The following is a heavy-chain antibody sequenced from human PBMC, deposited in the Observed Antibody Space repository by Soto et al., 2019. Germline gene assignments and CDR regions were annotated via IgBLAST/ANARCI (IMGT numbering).Heavy chain of an antibody. CDR3: ARVTVATGAFDI. J-gene: IGHJ3*02. CDR2: IYYSGTT. Sequence: SETLSLTCTVSGGSISSGPYYWNWIRQRPGKGLEWIGYIYYSGTTYYNPSLKSRLSMSVDTSRNQFFLSLTSVTIADTAVYYCARVTVATGAFDIWGQGTMVTVSS. CDR1: GGSISSGPYY. V-gene: IGHV4-31*03. D-gene: IGHD2-15*01.